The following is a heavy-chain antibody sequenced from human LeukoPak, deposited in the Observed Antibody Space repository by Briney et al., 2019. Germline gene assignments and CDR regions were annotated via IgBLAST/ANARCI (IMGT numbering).Heavy chain of an antibody. V-gene: IGHV3-23*01. J-gene: IGHJ4*02. Sequence: GGSLRLSCAASGFTFSSYEMNWVRQAPGQGLEWVSAISGSGGSTYYADSVKGRFTISRDNSKNTLYLQMNSLRAEDTAVYYCAKAGYCSGGSCYSVQPRYWGQGTLATVSS. CDR3: AKAGYCSGGSCYSVQPRY. CDR1: GFTFSSYE. D-gene: IGHD2-15*01. CDR2: ISGSGGST.